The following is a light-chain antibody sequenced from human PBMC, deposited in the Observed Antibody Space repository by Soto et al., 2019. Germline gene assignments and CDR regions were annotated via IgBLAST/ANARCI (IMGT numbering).Light chain of an antibody. CDR3: QQYGGSSYT. CDR1: QSVRSNY. CDR2: GAS. J-gene: IGKJ2*01. V-gene: IGKV3-20*01. Sequence: EIVLTQSPGTLSLSPGERATLSCRASQSVRSNYLDWYQQKPGQAPRLLIYGASSRATGIPDRFSGTGSGTDFTLTISSLEPEDFAVYYCQQYGGSSYTFGQGTKLEIK.